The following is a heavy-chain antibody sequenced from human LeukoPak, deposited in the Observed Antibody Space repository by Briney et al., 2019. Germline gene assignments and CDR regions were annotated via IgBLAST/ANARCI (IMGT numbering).Heavy chain of an antibody. CDR3: AGDAMRGGDLDY. CDR1: GFTFSSYS. J-gene: IGHJ4*02. V-gene: IGHV3-21*04. Sequence: GGSLRLSCAASGFTFSSYSMNWVRQAPGKGLEWVSSISSSSSYIYYADSVKGRFTISRDNAKNSLYLQMNSLRAEDTAVYYCAGDAMRGGDLDYWGQGTLVTVSS. D-gene: IGHD2-2*01. CDR2: ISSSSSYI.